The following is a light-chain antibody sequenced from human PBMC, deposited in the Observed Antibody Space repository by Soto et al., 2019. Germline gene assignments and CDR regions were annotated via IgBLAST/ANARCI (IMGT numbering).Light chain of an antibody. CDR1: QTISNF. J-gene: IGKJ5*01. CDR3: QQSYSTSIT. V-gene: IGKV1-39*01. CDR2: TAS. Sequence: DIQMTQSPSSLSASVGDRVTITCRASQTISNFLNWYQQTSGNAPKLLISTASTLQSGVPSRFSGSGSGTDFTLTINRLHPADFGTYHCQQSYSTSITFGQGTRLEIK.